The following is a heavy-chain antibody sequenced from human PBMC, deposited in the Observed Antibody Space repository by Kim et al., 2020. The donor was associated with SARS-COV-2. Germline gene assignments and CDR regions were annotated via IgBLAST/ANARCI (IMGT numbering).Heavy chain of an antibody. CDR3: AREWAGDFDY. J-gene: IGHJ4*02. V-gene: IGHV1-69*01. CDR2: TP. D-gene: IGHD6-19*01. Sequence: TPTYAQKFQGRLPITANEATSTAYMDLTSLTSGDTAVYYCAREWAGDFDYWGQGTLVTVSS.